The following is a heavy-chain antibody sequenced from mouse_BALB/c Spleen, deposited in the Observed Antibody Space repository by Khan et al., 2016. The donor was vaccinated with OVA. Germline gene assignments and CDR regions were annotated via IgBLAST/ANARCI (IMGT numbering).Heavy chain of an antibody. D-gene: IGHD2-13*01. V-gene: IGHV5-4*02. CDR1: GFTFSDYY. J-gene: IGHJ3*01. Sequence: EVELVESGGGLVKPGGSLKLSCAASGFTFSDYYMYWVRQTPEKRLEWVATISDGGSYIYYTDYVKGRFTISRDNAKNNLYLQMSSLKSEDTVIYYCTRGSSGDPFAYWGHGTLVTVSA. CDR2: ISDGGSYI. CDR3: TRGSSGDPFAY.